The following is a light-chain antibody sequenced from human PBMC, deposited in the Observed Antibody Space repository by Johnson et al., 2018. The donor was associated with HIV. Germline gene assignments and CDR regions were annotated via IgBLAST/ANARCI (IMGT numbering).Light chain of an antibody. CDR3: GTWDSSLSAFYV. V-gene: IGLV1-51*01. CDR1: SSNIGKNY. J-gene: IGLJ1*01. Sequence: QSVLTQPPSVSAAPGQKVTISCSGSSSNIGKNYVSWYQQLPGTAPKLLIFDNHKRPSGIPDRFSGSKSGTSATLGITGLQTGDEADYYCGTWDSSLSAFYVFGTGTKVTVL. CDR2: DNH.